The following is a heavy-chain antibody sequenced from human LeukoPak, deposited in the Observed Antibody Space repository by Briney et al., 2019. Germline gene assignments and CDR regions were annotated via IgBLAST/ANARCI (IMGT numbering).Heavy chain of an antibody. CDR1: GFTFRSYE. V-gene: IGHV3-48*03. D-gene: IGHD5/OR15-5a*01. J-gene: IGHJ4*02. CDR2: ISVSGSDR. CDR3: SNVYDSAY. Sequence: PGGSLRLSCGASGFTFRSYEFSWVRQAPGKGLEWISYISVSGSDRYYADSVTGRFNVSRDNAKNSVYLQMNGLRVEDTAVYYCSNVYDSAYWGLGTLVTVSS.